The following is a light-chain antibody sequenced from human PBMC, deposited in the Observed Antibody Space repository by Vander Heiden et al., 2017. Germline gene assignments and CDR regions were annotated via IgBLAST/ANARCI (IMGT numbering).Light chain of an antibody. Sequence: QSALTQPRSVSGSPGQSVTISCTGTRNDVGNYNYVSWYQQHPGKAPKLMIFDVNERPSGVPDRFSGSKSGNTASLTISGLQAEDEADYYCCSYAGNYKYVFGTVTTVTVL. CDR3: CSYAGNYKYV. CDR2: DVN. V-gene: IGLV2-11*01. CDR1: RNDVGNYNY. J-gene: IGLJ1*01.